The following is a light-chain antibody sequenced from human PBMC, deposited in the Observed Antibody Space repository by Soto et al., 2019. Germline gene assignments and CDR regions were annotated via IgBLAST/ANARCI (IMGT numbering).Light chain of an antibody. CDR2: GAS. J-gene: IGKJ5*01. CDR1: QFVSSN. Sequence: ILMTQSPVTLSVPPSEQAXCCGSASQFVSSNLAWYQQKPGQAPRLLIYGASTRATGIPARFSGSGSGTEFTLTISNLQSEDFAVYYCQQLNYWPRITFGQGTRLEIK. V-gene: IGKV3D-15*01. CDR3: QQLNYWPRIT.